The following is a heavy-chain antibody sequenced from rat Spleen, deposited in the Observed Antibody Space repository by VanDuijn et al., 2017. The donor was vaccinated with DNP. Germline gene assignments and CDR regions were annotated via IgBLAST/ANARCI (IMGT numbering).Heavy chain of an antibody. Sequence: EVQLVESGGGLVQPGRSLTLSCEVSGFTFNNYFMAWVRQAPKKGLEWVATIIYDGSGTYHRDSVKGRFTISRDNAKSTLYLQMDSLRSEDTATYYCATEDYGYPFAYWGQGVMVTVSS. CDR2: IIYDGSGT. CDR1: GFTFNNYF. J-gene: IGHJ2*01. D-gene: IGHD1-6*01. CDR3: ATEDYGYPFAY. V-gene: IGHV5S10*01.